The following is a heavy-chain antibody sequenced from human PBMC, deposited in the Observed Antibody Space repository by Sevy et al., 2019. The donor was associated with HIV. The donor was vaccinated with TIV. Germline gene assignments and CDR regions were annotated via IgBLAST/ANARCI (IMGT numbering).Heavy chain of an antibody. D-gene: IGHD1-1*01. V-gene: IGHV5-51*01. CDR3: ARGARGTRPSYYHYTMDI. CDR1: GYTFTNYW. CDR2: IYPGDSDT. J-gene: IGHJ6*02. Sequence: GESLKISCKGSGYTFTNYWIGWVRQMPGKGLEWMGIIYPGDSDTRYSPSFQGQVTISVDKSISTAYLQWSSLKASDTAIFYCARGARGTRPSYYHYTMDIWGQGTTVTVSS.